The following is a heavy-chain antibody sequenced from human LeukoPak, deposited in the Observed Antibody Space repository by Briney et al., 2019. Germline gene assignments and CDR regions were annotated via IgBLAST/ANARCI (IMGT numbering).Heavy chain of an antibody. CDR1: GGSISSYY. V-gene: IGHV4-4*07. CDR2: IYTSGST. Sequence: PSGTLSLTCTVSGGSISSYYWSWIRQPPGKGLEWIWRIYTSGSTNYNPSLKSRVTMSVDTSKNQFSLKLSSVTAADTAVYYCARDRYDSSGYYYPPPHYYYYGMDVWGQGTTVTVS. J-gene: IGHJ6*02. D-gene: IGHD3-22*01. CDR3: ARDRYDSSGYYYPPPHYYYYGMDV.